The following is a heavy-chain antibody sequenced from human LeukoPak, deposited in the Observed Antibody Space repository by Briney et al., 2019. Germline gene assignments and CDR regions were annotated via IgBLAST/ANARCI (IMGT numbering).Heavy chain of an antibody. Sequence: PGRSLRLSCAASVLTFSSYEMNWVRQAPGKGLEWVSYISSSGSTIYYADSVKGRFTISRDNAKNSLYLQVNSLRAEDTAVYYCAREVGAIDYWGQGTLVTVSS. D-gene: IGHD1-26*01. CDR2: ISSSGSTI. J-gene: IGHJ4*02. CDR3: AREVGAIDY. CDR1: VLTFSSYE. V-gene: IGHV3-48*03.